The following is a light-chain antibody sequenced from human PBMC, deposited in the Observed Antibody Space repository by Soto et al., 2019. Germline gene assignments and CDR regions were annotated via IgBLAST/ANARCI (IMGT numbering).Light chain of an antibody. V-gene: IGLV1-47*01. Sequence: QSVLTQQPSASGTPGQRVTISCSGSSSTIGSNYVYWYQQLPGTAPKLLIYRNNQRPSGVPDRFSGSKSGTSASLAISGLRSEDEADYYCAAWDDSLTGRVFGAGTKLTVL. J-gene: IGLJ2*01. CDR1: SSTIGSNY. CDR2: RNN. CDR3: AAWDDSLTGRV.